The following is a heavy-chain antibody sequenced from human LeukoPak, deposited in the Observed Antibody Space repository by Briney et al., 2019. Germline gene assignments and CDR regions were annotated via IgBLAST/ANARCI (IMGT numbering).Heavy chain of an antibody. CDR1: GGSISSGGYY. J-gene: IGHJ4*02. Sequence: SETLSLTCTVSGGSISSGGYYWSWIRQHPGKGLEGIGYIYYSGSTYYNPCLKSRVTISVDTSKNQFSLKLSSVTAADTAVYYCARVGITMVRGVIAPHYFDYWGQGTLVTVSS. V-gene: IGHV4-31*03. CDR2: IYYSGST. D-gene: IGHD3-10*01. CDR3: ARVGITMVRGVIAPHYFDY.